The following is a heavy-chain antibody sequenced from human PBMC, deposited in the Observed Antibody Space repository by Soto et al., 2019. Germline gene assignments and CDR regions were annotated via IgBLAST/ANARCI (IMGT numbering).Heavy chain of an antibody. J-gene: IGHJ4*02. V-gene: IGHV4-31*03. CDR2: IYYSGST. D-gene: IGHD6-6*01. Sequence: QVQLQESGPGLVKPSQTLSLTCTVSGGSISNGGYYWSWIRQHPGKGLEWIGYIYYSGSTYYNPSLKSRVTISVYTSMNQFSLKLSSVTAADTAVYYCARSDLAARRFDYWGQGTLVTVSS. CDR3: ARSDLAARRFDY. CDR1: GGSISNGGYY.